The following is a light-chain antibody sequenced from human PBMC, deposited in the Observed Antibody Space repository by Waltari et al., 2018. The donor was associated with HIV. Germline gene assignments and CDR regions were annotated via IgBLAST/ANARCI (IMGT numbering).Light chain of an antibody. CDR3: ESYTSTSVWV. V-gene: IGLV2-14*03. J-gene: IGLJ3*02. CDR2: DVT. Sequence: QSALTQPASVSGSPGQSITISCTGSSSDVGGYNFVSWYQQHPGKAPRVLIYDVTTRPSGVSDRFSGSRSGDTASLTISRLQPEDEADYYCESYTSTSVWVFGGGTRLTVL. CDR1: SSDVGGYNF.